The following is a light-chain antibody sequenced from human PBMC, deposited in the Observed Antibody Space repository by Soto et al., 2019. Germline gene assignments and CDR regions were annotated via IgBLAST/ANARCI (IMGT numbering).Light chain of an antibody. CDR1: KLGDKY. CDR2: QDS. V-gene: IGLV3-1*01. CDR3: QAWDSSTGV. J-gene: IGLJ1*01. Sequence: SYELTQPPSVSVSPGQTASITCSGDKLGDKYACWYQQKPGQSPVLVIYQDSKRPSGIPDRFSGSNSGNTATLTISGTQAMDEANHYCQAWDSSTGVFGTGTKVTVL.